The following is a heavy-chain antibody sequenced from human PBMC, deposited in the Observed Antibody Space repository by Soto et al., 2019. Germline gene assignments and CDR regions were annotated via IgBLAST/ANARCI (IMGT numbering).Heavy chain of an antibody. D-gene: IGHD6-19*01. CDR3: ARDASGPFDY. J-gene: IGHJ4*02. Sequence: PGGSLRLACAASVFTFSSYGMHWVRQAPGKGLECVSFIHSDGSTHYTDSVRVRFTISRDNSKNTLYLQMDRLRVDDTAVYFCARDASGPFDYWGQGTLVTVSS. CDR1: VFTFSSYG. CDR2: IHSDGST. V-gene: IGHV3-53*01.